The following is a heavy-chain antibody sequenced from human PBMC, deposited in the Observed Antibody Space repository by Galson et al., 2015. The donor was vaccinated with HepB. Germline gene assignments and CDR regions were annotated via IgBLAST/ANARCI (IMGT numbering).Heavy chain of an antibody. CDR3: ARVIRNDYYDGNGYADQ. V-gene: IGHV3-11*05. CDR2: ISTSGTYT. D-gene: IGHD3-22*01. Sequence: LRLSCAASGFTFSDYYMSWIRQAPGKGLEWVSYISTSGTYTNNADSVKGRFTISRDNAKKTLYLQMNSLRVEDTAVYYCARVIRNDYYDGNGYADQWGQGTLVTVSS. J-gene: IGHJ4*02. CDR1: GFTFSDYY.